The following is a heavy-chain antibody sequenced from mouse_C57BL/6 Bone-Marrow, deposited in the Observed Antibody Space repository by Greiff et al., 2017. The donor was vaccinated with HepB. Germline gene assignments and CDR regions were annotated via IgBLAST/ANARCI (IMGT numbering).Heavy chain of an antibody. D-gene: IGHD1-1*01. J-gene: IGHJ2*01. CDR3: ARRTTVVASFDY. V-gene: IGHV5-6*01. CDR1: GFTFSSYG. Sequence: DVHLVESGGDLVKPGGSLKLSCAASGFTFSSYGMSWVRQTPDKRLEWVATISSGGSYTYYPDSVKGRFTISRDNAKNTLYLQMSSLKSEDTAMYYCARRTTVVASFDYWGQGTTLTVSS. CDR2: ISSGGSYT.